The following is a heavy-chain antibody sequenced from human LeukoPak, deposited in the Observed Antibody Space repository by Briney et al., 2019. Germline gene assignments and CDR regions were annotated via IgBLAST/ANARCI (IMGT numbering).Heavy chain of an antibody. J-gene: IGHJ5*02. V-gene: IGHV4-4*09. CDR3: ARHRDYDSSGYNWFDP. D-gene: IGHD3-22*01. CDR2: IYTSGST. Sequence: SETLSLTCTVSGGSISSYYWSWIRQPPGKGLEWIGYIYTSGSTNYNPSLKSRFTISGDTSKNQFSLKLSSVTAADTAVYYCARHRDYDSSGYNWFDPCGQGTLVTVCS. CDR1: GGSISSYY.